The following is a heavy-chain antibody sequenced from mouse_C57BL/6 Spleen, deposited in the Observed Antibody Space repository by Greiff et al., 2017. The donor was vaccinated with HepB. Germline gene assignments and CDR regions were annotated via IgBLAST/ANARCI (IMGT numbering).Heavy chain of an antibody. J-gene: IGHJ2*01. CDR1: GYTFTDYY. CDR2: IYPGSGNT. CDR3: GRGGLRRYYFDY. D-gene: IGHD2-4*01. Sequence: QVQLQQSGAELVRPGASVKLSCKASGYTFTDYYINWVKQRPGQGLEWIARIYPGSGNTYYNEKFKGKATLTAEKSSSTAYMQLSSLTSEDSAFYFGGRGGLRRYYFDYWGQGTTLTVSS. V-gene: IGHV1-76*01.